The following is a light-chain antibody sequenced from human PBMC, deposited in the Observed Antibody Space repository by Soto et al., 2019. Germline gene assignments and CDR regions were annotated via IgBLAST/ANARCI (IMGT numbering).Light chain of an antibody. J-gene: IGKJ1*01. CDR1: QSVSSTN. CDR3: NFLWT. V-gene: IGKV3-20*01. Sequence: ENVLTQSPGTLSLSPGERATLSCRASQSVSSTNLAWYQQKPGRAPRLLIYGVPNRATGIPDRFSGSGSGTDVTLTISRLDPEEYCQHYDNFLWTFGQGTKVEV. CDR2: GVP.